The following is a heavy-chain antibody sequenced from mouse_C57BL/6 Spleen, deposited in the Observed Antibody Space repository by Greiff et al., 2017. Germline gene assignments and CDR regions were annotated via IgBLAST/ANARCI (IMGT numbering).Heavy chain of an antibody. CDR1: GYTFTSYW. V-gene: IGHV1-61*01. CDR3: ARGGGSPFDY. J-gene: IGHJ2*01. D-gene: IGHD1-1*01. CDR2: IYPSDSET. Sequence: QVHVKQPGAELVRPGSSVKLSCKASGYTFTSYWMDWVKQRPGQGLEWIGNIYPSDSETHYNQKFKDKATLTVDKSSSTAYMQLSSLTSEDSAVYYCARGGGSPFDYWGQGTTLTVSS.